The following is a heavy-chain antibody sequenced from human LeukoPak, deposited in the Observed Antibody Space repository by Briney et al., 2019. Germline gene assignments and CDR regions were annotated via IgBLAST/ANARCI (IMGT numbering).Heavy chain of an antibody. CDR2: IRYDGSNK. J-gene: IGHJ4*02. CDR3: AKSGLIVGATYYFDY. CDR1: GFTFSSYG. V-gene: IGHV3-30*02. D-gene: IGHD1-26*01. Sequence: PGGSLRLSCAASGFTFSSYGMHWVRQAPGKGLEWVAFIRYDGSNKYYADSVKGRFTISRDNSKNTLYLQMNSLRAEDTAVYYCAKSGLIVGATYYFDYWGQGTLVTVSS.